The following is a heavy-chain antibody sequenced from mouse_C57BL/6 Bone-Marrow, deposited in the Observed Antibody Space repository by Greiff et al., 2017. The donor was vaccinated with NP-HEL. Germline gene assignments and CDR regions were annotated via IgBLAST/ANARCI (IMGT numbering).Heavy chain of an antibody. CDR1: GYTFTSYW. CDR3: ARSTVGPCYAMDY. V-gene: IGHV1-52*01. Sequence: QVQLQQPGAELVRPGSSVKLSCKASGYTFTSYWMHWVKQRPIQGLEWIGNIDPSDSETHYNQKFKDKATLTVDKSSSTAYMQLSSLTSEDSAVYYGARSTVGPCYAMDYWGQGTSVTVSA. J-gene: IGHJ4*01. D-gene: IGHD1-1*01. CDR2: IDPSDSET.